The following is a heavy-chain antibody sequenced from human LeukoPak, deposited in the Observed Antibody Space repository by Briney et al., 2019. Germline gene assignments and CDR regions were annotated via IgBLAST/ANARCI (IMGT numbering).Heavy chain of an antibody. CDR1: GFTFSSYS. V-gene: IGHV3-48*04. J-gene: IGHJ4*02. CDR3: ARENFSEKIPSGIAAAGPFDY. D-gene: IGHD6-13*01. CDR2: ISSSSTI. Sequence: PGGSLRLSCAASGFTFSSYSMNWVRQAPGKGLEWVSYISSSSTIYYADSVKGRFTISRDNAKNSLYLQMNSLRAEDTAVYYCARENFSEKIPSGIAAAGPFDYWGQGTLVTVSS.